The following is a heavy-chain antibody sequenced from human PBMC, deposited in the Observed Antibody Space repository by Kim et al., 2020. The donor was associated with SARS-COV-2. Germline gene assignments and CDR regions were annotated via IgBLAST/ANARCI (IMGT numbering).Heavy chain of an antibody. CDR2: IYYSGST. CDR1: GGSISSSSYY. V-gene: IGHV4-39*01. Sequence: SETLSLTCTVSGGSISSSSYYWGWIRQPPGKGLEWIGSIYYSGSTYYNPSLKSRVTISVDTSKNQFSLKLSSVTAADTAVYYCARPNGGLLWFGELFGWFDPWGQGTLVTVSS. CDR3: ARPNGGLLWFGELFGWFDP. D-gene: IGHD3-10*01. J-gene: IGHJ5*02.